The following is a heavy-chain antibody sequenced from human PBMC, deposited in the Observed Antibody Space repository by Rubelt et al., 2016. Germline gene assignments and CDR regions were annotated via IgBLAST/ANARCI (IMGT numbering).Heavy chain of an antibody. V-gene: IGHV3-30*04. CDR1: GFTFSSYA. CDR3: AKALHPWTYGDYVGY. D-gene: IGHD4-17*01. Sequence: GRSLRLSCAASGFTFSSYAMHWVRQAPGKGLEWVAVISYDGSNKYYADSVKGRFTISRDNSKNTLYLQMNSLRAEDTAVYYCAKALHPWTYGDYVGYWGQGTLVTVSS. J-gene: IGHJ4*02. CDR2: ISYDGSNK.